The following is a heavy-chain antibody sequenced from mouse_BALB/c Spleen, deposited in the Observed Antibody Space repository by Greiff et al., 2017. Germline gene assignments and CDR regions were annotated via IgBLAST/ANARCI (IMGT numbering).Heavy chain of an antibody. CDR2: IWAGGST. J-gene: IGHJ3*01. CDR1: GFSLTSYG. Sequence: VKLVESGPGLVAPSQSLSITCTVSGFSLTSYGVHWVRQPPGKGLEWLGVIWAGGSTNYNSALMSRLSISKDNSKSQVFLKMNSLQTDDTAMYYCARDSAGNYGGFAYWGQGTLVTVSA. CDR3: ARDSAGNYGGFAY. V-gene: IGHV2-9*02. D-gene: IGHD2-1*01.